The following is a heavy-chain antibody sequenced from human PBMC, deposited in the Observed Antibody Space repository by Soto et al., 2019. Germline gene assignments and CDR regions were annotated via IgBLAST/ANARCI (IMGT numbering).Heavy chain of an antibody. Sequence: PSQTLSLTCAISGDSVSSNSAAWNWIRQSPSRGLEWLGRTYYRSKWYNDYAVSVKSRITINPDTSKNQFSLQLNSVTPEDTAVYYCASHSHRAVADIYYYYGMDVWGQGTTVTVSS. D-gene: IGHD6-19*01. V-gene: IGHV6-1*01. CDR2: TYYRSKWYN. J-gene: IGHJ6*02. CDR3: ASHSHRAVADIYYYYGMDV. CDR1: GDSVSSNSAA.